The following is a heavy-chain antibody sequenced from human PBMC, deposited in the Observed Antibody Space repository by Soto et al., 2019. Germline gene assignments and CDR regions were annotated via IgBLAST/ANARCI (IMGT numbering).Heavy chain of an antibody. CDR3: ARDLAWKRGKVGRYYYGMDV. CDR1: GFIFSDYY. D-gene: IGHD1-1*01. Sequence: LRLSCAASGFIFSDYYMSWVRQTPGKGLEWVSYISTRSTYTNYADSVKGRFTISRDNTKNSLYLQMDSLRVEDTAVYYCARDLAWKRGKVGRYYYGMDVWGQGTTVTVSS. J-gene: IGHJ6*02. CDR2: ISTRSTYT. V-gene: IGHV3-11*06.